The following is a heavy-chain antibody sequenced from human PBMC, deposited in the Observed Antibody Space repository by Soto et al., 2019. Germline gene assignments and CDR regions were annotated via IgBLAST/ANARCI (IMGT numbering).Heavy chain of an antibody. CDR1: GGSISSSSYY. J-gene: IGHJ6*04. V-gene: IGHV4-39*01. CDR3: RGILTSYYYLMDV. D-gene: IGHD3-9*01. Sequence: PSETLSLTCTVSGGSISSSSYYWGWIRQPPGKGLEWIGSIYYSGSTYYNPSLKSRVTISVDTSKNQFSLKLSSVTAADTAVYYCRGILTSYYYLMDVWGKGTTVTVSS. CDR2: IYYSGST.